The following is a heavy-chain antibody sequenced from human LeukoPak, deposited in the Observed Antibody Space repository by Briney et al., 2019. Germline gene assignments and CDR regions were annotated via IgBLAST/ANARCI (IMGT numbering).Heavy chain of an antibody. D-gene: IGHD1-14*01. V-gene: IGHV2-5*02. Sequence: SGPTLANPTQTLTLTFNFSGFSLSTSGAAGGWIRQPPGKALEWLALIYWDDDERYSPPLTSRLGSAEYTSNNQVVLTLTNMDPVATATYYCAHRPRYIRQVDPWGRGTLVTVSS. CDR1: GFSLSTSGAA. CDR2: IYWDDDE. J-gene: IGHJ5*02. CDR3: AHRPRYIRQVDP.